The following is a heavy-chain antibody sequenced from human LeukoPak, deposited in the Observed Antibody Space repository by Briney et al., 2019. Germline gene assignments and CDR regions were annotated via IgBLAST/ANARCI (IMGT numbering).Heavy chain of an antibody. V-gene: IGHV3-21*01. D-gene: IGHD5-12*01. Sequence: PGGSLRLSCVVSGFSFSSYGMNWVRQAPGKGLEWVSSISGSSTYIYYADSVKGRFTISRDNAKNSLYLQMNSLRAEDTAVYYCARGIKWLRFEYGMDVWGQGTTVTVSS. CDR2: ISGSSTYI. J-gene: IGHJ6*02. CDR1: GFSFSSYG. CDR3: ARGIKWLRFEYGMDV.